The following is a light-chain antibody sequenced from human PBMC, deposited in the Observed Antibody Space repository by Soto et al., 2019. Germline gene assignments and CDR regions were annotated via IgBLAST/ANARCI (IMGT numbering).Light chain of an antibody. J-gene: IGKJ3*01. Sequence: DLPMTQSPSSVSASVGDRVTITCRASQGISSWLAWYQQKPGKAPKLLIYAASSLQSGVPSRYSRNGSGTEFSLTISSLQPEDFATYYCQQANSFPFTFGPGTKVDIK. V-gene: IGKV1-12*01. CDR1: QGISSW. CDR2: AAS. CDR3: QQANSFPFT.